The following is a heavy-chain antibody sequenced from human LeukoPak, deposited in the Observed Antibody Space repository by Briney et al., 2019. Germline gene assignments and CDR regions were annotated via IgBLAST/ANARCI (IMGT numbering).Heavy chain of an antibody. CDR2: IFHSGST. J-gene: IGHJ5*02. V-gene: IGHV4-39*07. D-gene: IGHD3-10*01. CDR3: ASHYGSGSLNWFDP. CDR1: GDSISSSSYY. Sequence: PSETLSLTCTVSGDSISSSSYYWGWIRQPPGKGLEWIGSIFHSGSTYYNPSLKSRVTMSIDTSNNQFSLRLRFVTAADTAVYYCASHYGSGSLNWFDPWGQGTLVTVSS.